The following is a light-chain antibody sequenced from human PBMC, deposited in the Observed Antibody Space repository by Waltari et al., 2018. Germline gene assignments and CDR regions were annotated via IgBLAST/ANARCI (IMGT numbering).Light chain of an antibody. CDR3: LMYMGSGIWV. Sequence: QTVVTQVLSMSVSPGETVSLTWALRSVSHSSTYYVSLYRKTTGQSPRTLIYKIKSRSDRVPDRFCGSFLGNKAVLTITGAQGDDESDYYCLMYMGSGIWVFGGGTKVTVL. CDR2: KIK. V-gene: IGLV8-61*01. CDR1: SVSHSSTYY. J-gene: IGLJ2*01.